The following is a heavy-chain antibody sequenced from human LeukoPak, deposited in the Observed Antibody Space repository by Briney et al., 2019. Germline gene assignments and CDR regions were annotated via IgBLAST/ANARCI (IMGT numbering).Heavy chain of an antibody. V-gene: IGHV3-23*01. J-gene: IGHJ5*02. CDR2: ISGSGGST. D-gene: IGHD2-15*01. CDR3: AKDARHGSGGSCYGVRNWFDP. CDR1: GFTFSSYA. Sequence: PGGSLRLSCAASGFTFSSYAMSWVRQAPGKGREWVSAISGSGGSTYYADSVKGRFTISRDNSKNTLYLQMNSLRAEDTAVYYCAKDARHGSGGSCYGVRNWFDPWGQGTLVTVSS.